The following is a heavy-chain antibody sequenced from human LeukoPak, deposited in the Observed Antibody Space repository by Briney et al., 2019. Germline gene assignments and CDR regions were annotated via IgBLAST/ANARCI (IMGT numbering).Heavy chain of an antibody. CDR1: GFTFSSYS. D-gene: IGHD7-27*01. CDR2: IWYDGGNK. J-gene: IGHJ5*02. Sequence: GGSLRLSCVASGFTFSSYSMNWVRQAPGKGLEGVAVIWYDGGNKYYADSVKGRFTISRDNSENTLYLQMNSLRAEDTAVYYCAKDRTTNWGFRAGFDPWGQGTLVTVSS. CDR3: AKDRTTNWGFRAGFDP. V-gene: IGHV3-33*06.